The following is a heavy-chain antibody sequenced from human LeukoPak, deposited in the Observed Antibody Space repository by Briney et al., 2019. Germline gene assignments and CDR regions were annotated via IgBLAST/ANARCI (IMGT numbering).Heavy chain of an antibody. J-gene: IGHJ6*04. V-gene: IGHV4-59*01. CDR3: ARDRVQQLVRGNYYYYYGMDV. D-gene: IGHD6-13*01. Sequence: SETLSLTCTVSGGSISSYYRSWIRQPPGKGLEWIGYIYYSGSTNYNPSLKSRVTISVDTSKNQFSLKLSSVTAADTAVYYCARDRVQQLVRGNYYYYYGMDVWGKGTTVTVSS. CDR1: GGSISSYY. CDR2: IYYSGST.